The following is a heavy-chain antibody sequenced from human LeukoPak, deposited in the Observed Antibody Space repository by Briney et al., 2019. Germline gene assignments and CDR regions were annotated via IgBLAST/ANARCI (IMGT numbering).Heavy chain of an antibody. CDR2: MNPNSGNT. D-gene: IGHD3-10*01. CDR3: AGYYYGSGSYTNWFDP. V-gene: IGHV1-8*01. CDR1: GYTFASYD. Sequence: ASVKVSCKASGYTFASYDINWVRQATGQGLEWMGWMNPNSGNTGYAQKFQGRVTMTRNTSISTAYMELSSLRSEDTAVYYCAGYYYGSGSYTNWFDPWGQGTLVTVSS. J-gene: IGHJ5*02.